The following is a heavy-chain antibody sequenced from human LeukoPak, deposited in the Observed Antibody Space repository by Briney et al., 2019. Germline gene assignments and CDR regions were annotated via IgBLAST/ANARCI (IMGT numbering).Heavy chain of an antibody. D-gene: IGHD3-22*01. V-gene: IGHV5-51*01. CDR2: IYPGDSDT. Sequence: GESLKISCQASGYSFTNYWIGWVRQMPGKGLEWTGIIYPGDSDTRYSPSFQGQVTISADKSISTAYLQWSSLKASDTAMYYCARTNSLYYYDSSGPYDNFDYWGQGTLVTVSS. J-gene: IGHJ4*02. CDR3: ARTNSLYYYDSSGPYDNFDY. CDR1: GYSFTNYW.